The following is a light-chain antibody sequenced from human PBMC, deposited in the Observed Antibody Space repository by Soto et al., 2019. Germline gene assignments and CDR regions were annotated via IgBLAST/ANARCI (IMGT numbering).Light chain of an antibody. J-gene: IGKJ1*01. CDR3: QQYNNRPRT. CDR1: QSVSSN. V-gene: IGKV3-15*01. Sequence: EIVMTQSPATLSVSPGERATLSCRASQSVSSNLAWYQQKRGQAPRLLIYGASTRATGIPARFSGSGSGTEFTLTISSLQSEDFAVYYCQQYNNRPRTFGQGTKLEIK. CDR2: GAS.